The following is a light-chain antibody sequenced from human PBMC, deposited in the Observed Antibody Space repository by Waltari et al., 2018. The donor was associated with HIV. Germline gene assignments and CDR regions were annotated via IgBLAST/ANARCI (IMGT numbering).Light chain of an antibody. CDR3: CSYTGSTTWV. Sequence: QSALTQPASVSGSPGQSITIPCTGTSSDVGSYNVVSWYQQHPGKAPKLMIYEDNKRPSGVSNRFSGSKSGNTASLTISGLQAEDEADYYCCSYTGSTTWVFGGGTKLTVL. CDR2: EDN. CDR1: SSDVGSYNV. J-gene: IGLJ3*02. V-gene: IGLV2-23*01.